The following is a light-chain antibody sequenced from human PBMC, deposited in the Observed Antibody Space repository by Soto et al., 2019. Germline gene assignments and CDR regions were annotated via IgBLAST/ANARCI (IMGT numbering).Light chain of an antibody. CDR2: GAS. CDR3: HQYGSSPGLFT. Sequence: EIVLTQSPGSLSLSPGERATLSCRASQSVSNNYLAWYQQKPGQAPRLLIYGASSRATGIPDRFSGSGSGTGFTLTISRLEPEDFAVYYCHQYGSSPGLFTFGPGTKVDIK. V-gene: IGKV3-20*01. CDR1: QSVSNNY. J-gene: IGKJ3*01.